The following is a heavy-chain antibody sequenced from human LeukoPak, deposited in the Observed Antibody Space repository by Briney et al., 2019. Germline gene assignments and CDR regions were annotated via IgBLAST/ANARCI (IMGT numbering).Heavy chain of an antibody. CDR2: ISGGGGNT. D-gene: IGHD4-17*01. J-gene: IGHJ6*02. Sequence: GGSLRLSCAASGFTFSSYTMTWVRQAPGKGLEWVSGISGGGGNTYYADSVKGRLTISRDNSKNTLYLQMNSLTAEDTAVYYCAKDRDFGDPYYYYGMDVWGQGTTVTVSS. CDR3: AKDRDFGDPYYYYGMDV. CDR1: GFTFSSYT. V-gene: IGHV3-23*01.